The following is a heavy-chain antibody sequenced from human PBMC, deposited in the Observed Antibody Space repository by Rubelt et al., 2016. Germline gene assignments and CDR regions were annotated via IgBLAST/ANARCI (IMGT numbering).Heavy chain of an antibody. V-gene: IGHV5-51*03. J-gene: IGHJ4*02. CDR2: IYPGDSDT. CDR1: GYNFAKSW. CDR3: ARLPQNTYYFDY. Sequence: EVQLVQSGAEVKKPGESLKISCQGSGYNFAKSWIGWVRQMSGNGLEWMGVIYPGDSDTSYNPSFRGHVTMSAENSISTAYLQLSSLKASDTAMYYCARLPQNTYYFDYWGQGALVMVSS.